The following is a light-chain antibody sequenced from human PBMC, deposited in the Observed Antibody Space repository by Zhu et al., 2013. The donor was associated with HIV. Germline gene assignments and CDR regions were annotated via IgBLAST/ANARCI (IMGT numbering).Light chain of an antibody. Sequence: QSALTQPASVSGSLGQSITISCTGTRSDIGSYTLVSWYQQHPGKAPKLVIYEVNRRPSGVSHRFSGSRSGNTASLTVSGLQAEDEADYYCSSYAGSNTVFGGGTKLTVL. CDR3: SSYAGSNTV. V-gene: IGLV2-14*02. CDR2: EVN. CDR1: RSDIGSYTL. J-gene: IGLJ2*01.